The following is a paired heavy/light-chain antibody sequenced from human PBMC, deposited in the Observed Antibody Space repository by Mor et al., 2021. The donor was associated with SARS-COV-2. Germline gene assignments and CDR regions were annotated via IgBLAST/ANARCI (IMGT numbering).Light chain of an antibody. CDR3: MQAYKFGT. CDR1: QSLLHSNGYNY. J-gene: IGKJ1*01. CDR2: LGS. Sequence: DIVMTQSPLSLPVTPGEPASISCRSSQSLLHSNGYNYLDWYLQKPGQSPQRLIYLGSNRASGVPDRFSGSGSGTDFTLKISRVEAEDVGVYYCMQAYKFGTFGQGTKVEIK. V-gene: IGKV2-28*01.
Heavy chain of an antibody. Sequence: EVQLLESGGDLVQPGGSLRLSCAASGFTFSSYAMNWVRQAPGKGLEWVSAISGSGGSTYYADSVKGRFTISRDNSKNTLYLQMNSLRAEDTAVYYCAKSPGDSGSYFYLLGRFWGQGTLVTVSS. D-gene: IGHD1-26*01. J-gene: IGHJ4*02. CDR3: AKSPGDSGSYFYLLGRF. V-gene: IGHV3-23*01. CDR1: GFTFSSYA. CDR2: ISGSGGST.